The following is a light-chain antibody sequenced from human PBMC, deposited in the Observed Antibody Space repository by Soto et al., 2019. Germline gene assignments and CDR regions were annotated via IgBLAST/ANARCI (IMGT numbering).Light chain of an antibody. CDR1: SGHSSYD. J-gene: IGLJ2*01. CDR2: LNSDGSH. V-gene: IGLV4-69*01. Sequence: QLVLTQSPSASASLGASDKLTCTLSSGHSSYDIAWHQQQPEKGPRYLMKLNSDGSHSKGDGIPDRFTGSSSGAERYLTIASLQSEDEDDYYCQTWGSGIHVVFGGGTKLTVL. CDR3: QTWGSGIHVV.